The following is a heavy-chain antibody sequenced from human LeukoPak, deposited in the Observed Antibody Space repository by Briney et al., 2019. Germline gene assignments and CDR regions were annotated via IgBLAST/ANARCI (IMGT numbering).Heavy chain of an antibody. Sequence: GASVKVSCKASGSTFTSYGISWVRLAPGQGLEWMGWISAYNGNTNYAQKLQGRVTMTTDTSTSTAYMELRSLRSDDTAVYYCARDGVGYCSSTSCYLGYWGQGTLLTVSS. V-gene: IGHV1-18*01. J-gene: IGHJ4*02. CDR3: ARDGVGYCSSTSCYLGY. CDR2: ISAYNGNT. D-gene: IGHD2-2*01. CDR1: GSTFTSYG.